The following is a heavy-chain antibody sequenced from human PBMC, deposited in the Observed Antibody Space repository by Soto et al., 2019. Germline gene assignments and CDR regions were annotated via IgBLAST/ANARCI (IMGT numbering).Heavy chain of an antibody. Sequence: ASVKVSCKASGYTFTSCYMHWVRQAPGQGLGWMGIINPSGGSTSYAQKFQGRVTMTRDTSTSAVYMELSSLRSEDTAVYYCARVRGQLREYYFDYWGQGTLVTVSS. D-gene: IGHD2-2*01. V-gene: IGHV1-46*01. J-gene: IGHJ4*02. CDR2: INPSGGST. CDR3: ARVRGQLREYYFDY. CDR1: GYTFTSCY.